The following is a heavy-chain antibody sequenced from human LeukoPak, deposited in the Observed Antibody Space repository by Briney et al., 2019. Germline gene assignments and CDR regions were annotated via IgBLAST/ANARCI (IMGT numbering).Heavy chain of an antibody. J-gene: IGHJ4*02. Sequence: GGSLRLSCTASGFTFSSYWMHWVRQVPGKGLEWISRINLEGSGTTYADSVKGRFTISRDNTKNTLYLQVNSLRAEDTAVYYCLRARPPHYYSDYWGQGTLVTVSS. CDR1: GFTFSSYW. V-gene: IGHV3-74*03. CDR3: LRARPPHYYSDY. CDR2: INLEGSGT.